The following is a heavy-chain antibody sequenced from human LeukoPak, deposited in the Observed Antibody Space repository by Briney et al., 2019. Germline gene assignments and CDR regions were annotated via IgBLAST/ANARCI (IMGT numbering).Heavy chain of an antibody. CDR3: VRDSGWLTLSV. CDR1: EFTYW. V-gene: IGHV3-7*04. J-gene: IGHJ1*01. CDR2: IDQSESAK. Sequence: GGSLRLSCVASEFTYWMTWIRQAPGRGLEWVASIDQSESAKLYEDSVKGRFTISRDNAKNSVHLQMNSLRVDDTAVYYCVRDSGWLTLSVWGRGPLVTVSS. D-gene: IGHD6-19*01.